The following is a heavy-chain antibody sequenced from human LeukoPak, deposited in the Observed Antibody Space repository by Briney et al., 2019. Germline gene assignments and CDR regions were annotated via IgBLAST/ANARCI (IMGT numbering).Heavy chain of an antibody. CDR3: ASARYCSGGVCSLDY. J-gene: IGHJ4*02. CDR1: GFTFSRYW. CDR2: IKPDGSEN. D-gene: IGHD2-15*01. V-gene: IGHV3-7*01. Sequence: GGSLRLSCTTSGFTFSRYWMSWVRQAPGKGLEWVANIKPDGSENKFVDSVNGRFTISRDNAKNSLYLQMGSLRVEDTAVYYCASARYCSGGVCSLDYWGQGTLVTVSS.